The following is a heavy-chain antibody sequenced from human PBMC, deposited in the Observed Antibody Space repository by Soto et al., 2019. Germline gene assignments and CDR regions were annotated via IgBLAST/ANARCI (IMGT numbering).Heavy chain of an antibody. CDR3: AKAEDFWSGDDYYYYGMDV. V-gene: IGHV3-23*01. D-gene: IGHD3-3*01. CDR2: ISGSGGST. Sequence: SLMISRAACGDTVTSYAMNWVSKAPGKGLDWVSAISGSGGSTYYADSVKGRLTISRDNSKNTLYLQMNSLRAEDTAVYYCAKAEDFWSGDDYYYYGMDVWGQGTTVTVSS. CDR1: GDTVTSYA. J-gene: IGHJ6*02.